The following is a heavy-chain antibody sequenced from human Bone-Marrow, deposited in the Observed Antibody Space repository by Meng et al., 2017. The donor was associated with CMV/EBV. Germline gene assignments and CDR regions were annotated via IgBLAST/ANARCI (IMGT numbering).Heavy chain of an antibody. CDR1: GYSFTSYW. CDR2: IYPGDSDT. J-gene: IGHJ4*02. Sequence: GGSLRLSCKGSGYSFTSYWIGWVRQMPGKGLEWMGIIYPGDSDTRYSPSFQGQVTISADKSISTAYPQWSSLKASDTAMYYCATLQSAFDYWGQGTRVTGSS. D-gene: IGHD4-11*01. CDR3: ATLQSAFDY. V-gene: IGHV5-51*01.